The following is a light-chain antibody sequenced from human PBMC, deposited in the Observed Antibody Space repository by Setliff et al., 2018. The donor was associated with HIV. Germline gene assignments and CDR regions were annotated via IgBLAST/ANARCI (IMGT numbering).Light chain of an antibody. CDR3: SSFRTSRKFV. V-gene: IGLV2-14*01. CDR2: DVT. J-gene: IGLJ1*01. Sequence: QSALTQPASVSGSPGQSITISCTGTSSDVGLYNFVSWYQQHPGKVPKLIIYDVTNRPSAISHRFSGAKSGNTASLTISGLQADDEADYYCSSFRTSRKFVFGTGTKVTVL. CDR1: SSDVGLYNF.